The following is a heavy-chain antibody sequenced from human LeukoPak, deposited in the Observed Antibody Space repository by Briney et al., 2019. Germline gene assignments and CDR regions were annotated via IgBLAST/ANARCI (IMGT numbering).Heavy chain of an antibody. Sequence: SETLSLTCTVSGGSISNYYWSWIRQPPGKGLEWIGEINRSGSTNYNPSLKSRVTISVDTSKNQFSLKLSSVTAADTAVYYCARHRKRWLQFRYFDLWGRGTLVTVSS. CDR1: GGSISNYY. CDR3: ARHRKRWLQFRYFDL. D-gene: IGHD5-24*01. J-gene: IGHJ2*01. V-gene: IGHV4-34*01. CDR2: INRSGST.